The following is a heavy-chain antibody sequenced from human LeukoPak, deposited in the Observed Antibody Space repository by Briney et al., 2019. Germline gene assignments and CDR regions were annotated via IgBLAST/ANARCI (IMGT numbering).Heavy chain of an antibody. D-gene: IGHD5-18*01. CDR2: ISSSGSTI. V-gene: IGHV3-48*03. CDR3: ARHHPSYGYRSLVP. J-gene: IGHJ3*01. CDR1: GFTFSSYE. Sequence: PGGSLRLSCAASGFTFSSYEMNWVRQAPGKGLEWVSYISSSGSTIYYAASVKGRFTISRDNAKNSLYLQMNSLRAEDTAVYYCARHHPSYGYRSLVPWGQGTMVTVSS.